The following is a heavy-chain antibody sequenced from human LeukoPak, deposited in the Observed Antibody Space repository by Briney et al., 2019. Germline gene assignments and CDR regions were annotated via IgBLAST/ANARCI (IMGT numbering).Heavy chain of an antibody. CDR3: ASMVTGVDY. Sequence: SETLSLTCTVSGYSISSGYYWGWIRQPPGKGLEWIGSIYHSGSTYYNPSLKSRVTISVDTSKNQFSLKLSSVTAADTAVYYCASMVTGVDYWGQGTLVTVSS. CDR2: IYHSGST. D-gene: IGHD5-18*01. CDR1: GYSISSGYY. V-gene: IGHV4-38-2*02. J-gene: IGHJ4*02.